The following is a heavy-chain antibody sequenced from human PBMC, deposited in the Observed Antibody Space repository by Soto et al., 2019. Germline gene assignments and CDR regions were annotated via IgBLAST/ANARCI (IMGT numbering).Heavy chain of an antibody. CDR2: INPNSGGT. J-gene: IGHJ4*02. CDR3: ARALPQQLVHPAEYYFDY. D-gene: IGHD6-13*01. V-gene: IGHV1-2*02. Sequence: ASVKVSCKASGYTFTGYYMHWVRQAPGQGLEWMGWINPNSGGTNYAQKFQGRVTMTRDTSINTAYMELSRLRSDDPAVYYCARALPQQLVHPAEYYFDYWGQGTLVTVS. CDR1: GYTFTGYY.